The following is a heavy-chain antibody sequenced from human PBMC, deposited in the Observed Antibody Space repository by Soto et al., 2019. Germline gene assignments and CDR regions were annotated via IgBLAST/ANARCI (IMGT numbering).Heavy chain of an antibody. Sequence: QVQLVESGGGLVKPGGSLRLSSAACGFGFSDYYMTWVREAPGKGLEWVSYISYSGNDIYYADSVKGRFTISRDNAKNSLYLQMNSLRAEDTAVFYCARGILGPAAMFGLFDFWGQGTLVTVSS. J-gene: IGHJ4*02. V-gene: IGHV3-11*01. CDR2: ISYSGNDI. CDR3: ARGILGPAAMFGLFDF. CDR1: GFGFSDYY. D-gene: IGHD2-2*01.